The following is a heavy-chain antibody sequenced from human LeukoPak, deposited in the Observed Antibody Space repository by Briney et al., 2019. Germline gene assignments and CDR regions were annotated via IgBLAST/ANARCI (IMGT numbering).Heavy chain of an antibody. J-gene: IGHJ4*02. CDR3: ARDPIYDFWSGPLDY. CDR1: GYTFTSYY. D-gene: IGHD3-3*01. V-gene: IGHV1-46*03. Sequence: ASVKVSCKASGYTFTSYYMHWVRQAPGQGLEWMRIINPSGGSTSYAQKFQGRVTMTRDTSTSTVYMELSSLRSEDTAVYYCARDPIYDFWSGPLDYWGQGTLVTVSS. CDR2: INPSGGST.